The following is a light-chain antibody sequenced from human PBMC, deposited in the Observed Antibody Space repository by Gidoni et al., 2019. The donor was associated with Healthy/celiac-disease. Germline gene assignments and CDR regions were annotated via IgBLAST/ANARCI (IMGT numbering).Light chain of an antibody. CDR1: QSIRSY. CDR3: QQGYSTRRT. V-gene: IGKV1-39*01. J-gene: IGKJ4*01. Sequence: DIQMTLSPSSLSASVGDRVTITCRASQSIRSYLNWYQQKPGKAPKRLIYAASSLQSGVPSRFRGSGSGTEFTLSISSLQAGEVVAYYCQQGYSTRRTFGGGTKVEIK. CDR2: AAS.